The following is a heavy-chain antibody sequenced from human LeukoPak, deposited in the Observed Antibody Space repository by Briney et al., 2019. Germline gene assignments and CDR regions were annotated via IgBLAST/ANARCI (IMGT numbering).Heavy chain of an antibody. V-gene: IGHV4-34*01. CDR1: GGPFSGYY. CDR3: ARGRRYCTNGVCYSPKRGYYYYMDV. CDR2: FKHSGST. J-gene: IGHJ6*03. Sequence: SETLSLTCAVYGGPFSGYYLSWIRQPPGKGPEGIWEFKHSGSTNYNPSLKSRVTISVDTSKNQFSLKLSSVTAADTAVYYCARGRRYCTNGVCYSPKRGYYYYMDVWGKGTTVTVSS. D-gene: IGHD2-8*01.